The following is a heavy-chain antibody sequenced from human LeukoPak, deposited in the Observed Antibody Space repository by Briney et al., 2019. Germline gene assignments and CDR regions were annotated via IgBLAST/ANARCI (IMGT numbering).Heavy chain of an antibody. CDR3: AVLAVPAVGY. CDR2: IRASGDRT. V-gene: IGHV3-23*01. J-gene: IGHJ4*02. D-gene: IGHD2-15*01. CDR1: GFTFINYS. Sequence: GGSLRLSCVVSGFTFINYSMNWVRQAPGKGLEWVSTIRASGDRTYYAESVKGRFTMSGDKSKNTLYLQMSNLRAEDTAVYHCAVLAVPAVGYWGQGTLVIVSS.